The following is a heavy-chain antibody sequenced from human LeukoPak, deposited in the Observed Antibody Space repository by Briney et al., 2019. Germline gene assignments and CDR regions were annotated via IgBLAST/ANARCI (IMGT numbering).Heavy chain of an antibody. CDR1: GGSVSSGSSY. Sequence: SETLSLTCTVSGGSVSSGSSYWSWIRQPAGKGLECIGRIYTSGTTDYNPSFKGRVTISLDTSKNQVSLRLTSVTAADTAVYYCARVYCTGGNCYHFDYWGQGTLVTVSS. CDR3: ARVYCTGGNCYHFDY. D-gene: IGHD2-15*01. CDR2: IYTSGTT. V-gene: IGHV4-61*02. J-gene: IGHJ4*02.